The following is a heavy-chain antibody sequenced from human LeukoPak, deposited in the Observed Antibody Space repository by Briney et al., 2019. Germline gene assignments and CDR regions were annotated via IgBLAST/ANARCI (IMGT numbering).Heavy chain of an antibody. CDR1: GFTFSGSA. Sequence: PGGSLTLSCAASGFTFSGSAMHWVRQASGKGLEWVGRIRTKPYNYATTYAASVKGRFTISRDDSKNTAYLQMNSLKTEDTAVYYCTTWELDYFDYWGQGTLVPVSS. J-gene: IGHJ4*02. CDR3: TTWELDYFDY. D-gene: IGHD1-26*01. V-gene: IGHV3-73*01. CDR2: IRTKPYNYAT.